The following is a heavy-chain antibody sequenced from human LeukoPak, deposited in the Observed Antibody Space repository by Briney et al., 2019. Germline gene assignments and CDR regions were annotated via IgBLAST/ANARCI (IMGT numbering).Heavy chain of an antibody. D-gene: IGHD3-22*01. J-gene: IGHJ3*02. CDR3: ARANYYDSSGYYGAFDI. CDR1: GGSISSYY. Sequence: PSETLSLTCTVSGGSISSYYWSWIRQPPGKGLEWLGYIYYSGSTNYNPSLKSRVTISVDTSKNQFSLKLSSVTAADTAVYYCARANYYDSSGYYGAFDIWGQGTMVTVSS. V-gene: IGHV4-59*01. CDR2: IYYSGST.